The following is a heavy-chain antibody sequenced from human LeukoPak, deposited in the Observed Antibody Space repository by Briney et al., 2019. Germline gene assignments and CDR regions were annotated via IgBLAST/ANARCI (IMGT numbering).Heavy chain of an antibody. D-gene: IGHD3-10*01. J-gene: IGHJ5*02. Sequence: SETLSLTCTVSGGSISTAAYYWSWIRQPAGKELEWIGRIFTTGTTNYNPSLKSRVTISVDTSKNQFSLKLSSVTAADTAVYYCARQVVSFRFDPWGQGTLVIVSS. V-gene: IGHV4-61*02. CDR3: ARQVVSFRFDP. CDR1: GGSISTAAYY. CDR2: IFTTGTT.